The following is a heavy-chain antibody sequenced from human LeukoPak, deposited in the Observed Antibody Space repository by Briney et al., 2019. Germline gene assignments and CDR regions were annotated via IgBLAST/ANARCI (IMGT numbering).Heavy chain of an antibody. CDR3: ARDFSVAIFGVVPFDY. CDR2: ISAYNGNT. J-gene: IGHJ4*02. Sequence: ASVKVSCKASGYTFTSYGISWVRQAPGQGLEWMGWISAYNGNTNYAQKLQGRVTMTTDKSTSTAYMELRSLRSDDTAVYYCARDFSVAIFGVVPFDYWGQGTLVTVSS. D-gene: IGHD3-3*01. V-gene: IGHV1-18*01. CDR1: GYTFTSYG.